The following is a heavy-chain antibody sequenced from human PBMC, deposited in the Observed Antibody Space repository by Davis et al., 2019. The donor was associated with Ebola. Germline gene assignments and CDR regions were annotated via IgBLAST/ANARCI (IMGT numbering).Heavy chain of an antibody. CDR2: ISSSSSTI. V-gene: IGHV3-48*02. J-gene: IGHJ3*02. CDR1: GFTFSSYS. CDR3: ARDRVSGSYSTYDAFDI. Sequence: GGSLRLSCAASGFTFSSYSMNWVRQAPGKGLEWVSYISSSSSTIYYADSVKGRFTISRDNAKNSLYLQMNSLRDEDTAVYYCARDRVSGSYSTYDAFDIWGQGTMVTVSS. D-gene: IGHD1-26*01.